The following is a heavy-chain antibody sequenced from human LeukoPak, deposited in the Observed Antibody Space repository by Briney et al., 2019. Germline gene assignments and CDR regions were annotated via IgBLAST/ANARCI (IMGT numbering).Heavy chain of an antibody. Sequence: ASVKVSCKASGYTFTGYYIHWVRQAPGQGLEWMGWINPNTGGTNYAQKFQGRVTMTRDTSISTAYMELSRLRSDDTALYYCARGGKPVAGIDYWGQGTLVTVSS. CDR1: GYTFTGYY. J-gene: IGHJ4*02. V-gene: IGHV1-2*02. CDR2: INPNTGGT. D-gene: IGHD6-19*01. CDR3: ARGGKPVAGIDY.